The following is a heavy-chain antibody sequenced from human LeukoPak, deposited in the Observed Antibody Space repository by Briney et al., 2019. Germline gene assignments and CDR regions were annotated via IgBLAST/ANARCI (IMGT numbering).Heavy chain of an antibody. D-gene: IGHD6-13*01. J-gene: IGHJ4*02. Sequence: SGGSLRLSCAVSGFAFGSEAMSWVRQSPARGLEWVASISPGGGTTYYADYVKGRFTISRDNSKNTLYLQMNSLRAEDTAVYYCAREWPGSSWYYFDYWGQGTLVTVSS. CDR2: ISPGGGTT. CDR1: GFAFGSEA. CDR3: AREWPGSSWYYFDY. V-gene: IGHV3-23*01.